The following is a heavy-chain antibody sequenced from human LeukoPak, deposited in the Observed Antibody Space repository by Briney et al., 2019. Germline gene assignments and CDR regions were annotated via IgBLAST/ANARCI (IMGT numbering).Heavy chain of an antibody. CDR1: GFTFRNYA. V-gene: IGHV3-23*01. J-gene: IGHJ4*02. CDR2: ISGSGGST. Sequence: PGGSLRLSCAASGFTFRNYAMSWVRKAPGKGLEWVSGISGSGGSTYYADSVKGRFTISRDNSKNTLFLQMNSLRAEDTAVYYCARDPQSSQQLVSYWGQGTLVTVSS. CDR3: ARDPQSSQQLVSY. D-gene: IGHD6-13*01.